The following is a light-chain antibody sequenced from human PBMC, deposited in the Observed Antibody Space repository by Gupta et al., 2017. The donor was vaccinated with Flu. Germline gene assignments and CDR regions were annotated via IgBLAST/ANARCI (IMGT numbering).Light chain of an antibody. V-gene: IGKV1-39*01. J-gene: IGKJ2*01. CDR2: AAS. CDR1: QRISSY. Sequence: DIQMTQSPSSLSASVGDRVTITCRASQRISSYLNWYQQKPGKAPKLLIYAASRVKSGVPSRFSGSGSGTDFTLTISRRQPEDFATYYCQHRDSTPNIFGQGTKLEIK. CDR3: QHRDSTPNI.